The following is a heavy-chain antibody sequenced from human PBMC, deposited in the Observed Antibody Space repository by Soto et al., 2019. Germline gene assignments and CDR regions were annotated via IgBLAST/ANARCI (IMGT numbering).Heavy chain of an antibody. J-gene: IGHJ6*02. Sequence: SENLSLTCTVSGGSISNDDFYWIWIRQPPGKGLEWIGHIYYNGNTYYNPSLKSRLTMSLDTSQNQFSLHLSSVIAADSASYFCARATTVTSSFFYYGLGVWGQGTTVTVSS. CDR3: ARATTVTSSFFYYGLGV. V-gene: IGHV4-30-4*08. CDR1: GGSISNDDFY. CDR2: IYYNGNT. D-gene: IGHD4-17*01.